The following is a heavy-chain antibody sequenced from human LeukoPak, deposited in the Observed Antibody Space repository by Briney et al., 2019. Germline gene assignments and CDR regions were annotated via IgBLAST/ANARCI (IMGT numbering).Heavy chain of an antibody. CDR3: ARDQFGVAVAGTPNYYYYYYMDV. V-gene: IGHV4-61*02. Sequence: PSETLSLTCTVSGGSISSRSYCWSWIRQPAGKGLEWIGRIYTSGSTNYNPSLKSRVTMSVDTSKNQFSLKLSSVTAADTAVYYCARDQFGVAVAGTPNYYYYYYMDVWGKGTTVTISS. J-gene: IGHJ6*03. D-gene: IGHD6-19*01. CDR2: IYTSGST. CDR1: GGSISSRSYC.